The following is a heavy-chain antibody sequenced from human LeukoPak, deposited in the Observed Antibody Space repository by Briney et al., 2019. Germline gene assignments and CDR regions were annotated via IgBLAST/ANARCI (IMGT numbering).Heavy chain of an antibody. V-gene: IGHV3-30-3*01. CDR2: TSDDGSAK. D-gene: IGHD1-26*01. Sequence: GGSLRLSCAASGFTFSSYAMHWVRQAPGKGLQWLALTSDDGSAKYYADSVKGRFTISRDNSQNTLYLHMNTLRAEDTAIYYCAKDRTVGASYWYFDLWGRGTLVTVSS. J-gene: IGHJ2*01. CDR1: GFTFSSYA. CDR3: AKDRTVGASYWYFDL.